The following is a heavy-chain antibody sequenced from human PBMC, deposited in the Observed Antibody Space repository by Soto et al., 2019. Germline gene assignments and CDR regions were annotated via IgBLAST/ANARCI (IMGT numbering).Heavy chain of an antibody. V-gene: IGHV3-53*01. Sequence: GGSLRLSCAASGFTVSSNYMSWVRQAPGKGLEWVSVIYSGGSTYYADSVKGRFTISRDNSKKTRYLQMNSLRAEDTAVYYCARRGYSYGEYYFYYWGQGTLVTVSS. D-gene: IGHD5-18*01. CDR2: IYSGGST. CDR3: ARRGYSYGEYYFYY. CDR1: GFTVSSNY. J-gene: IGHJ4*02.